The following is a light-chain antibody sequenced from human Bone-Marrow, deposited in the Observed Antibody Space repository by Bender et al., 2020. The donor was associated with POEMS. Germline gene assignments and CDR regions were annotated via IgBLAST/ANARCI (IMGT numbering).Light chain of an antibody. V-gene: IGLV6-57*04. Sequence: NFMLTQPHSVSESPGKTVTISCTRSSGSIASNYVQWYQQRPGSAHTTVISEDNQRPSGVPDRFSGSIDSSSNSASLTISGLQGEDEADYYCQSYDASSWVFGGGTRLNVL. CDR1: SGSIASNY. J-gene: IGLJ3*02. CDR3: QSYDASSWV. CDR2: EDN.